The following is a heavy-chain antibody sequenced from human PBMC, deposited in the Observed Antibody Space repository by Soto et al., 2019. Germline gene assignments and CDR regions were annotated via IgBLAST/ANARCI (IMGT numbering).Heavy chain of an antibody. D-gene: IGHD4-17*01. CDR2: IYYSGST. CDR1: GGSISSYY. J-gene: IGHJ6*02. Sequence: SETLSLTCTVSGGSISSYYWTWIRQPPGKGLEWIGYIYYSGSTYYNPSLKSRVTISVDTSKNQFSLRLNSVTAADTAVYYCARSTVTTLYYYGLDVWGQGTTVTVSS. CDR3: ARSTVTTLYYYGLDV. V-gene: IGHV4-59*01.